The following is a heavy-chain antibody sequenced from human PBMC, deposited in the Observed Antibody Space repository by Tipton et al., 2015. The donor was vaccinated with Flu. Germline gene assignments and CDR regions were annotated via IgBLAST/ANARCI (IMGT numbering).Heavy chain of an antibody. Sequence: SLRLSCAASGFTFSSYGMHWVRQAPGKGLEWVAVIWYDGSNKYYADSVKGRFTISRDNSKNTLYLQMNSLRAEDTAVYYCARERMKRDTVDAFDIWGQGTMVTVSS. CDR1: GFTFSSYG. D-gene: IGHD4-17*01. J-gene: IGHJ3*02. V-gene: IGHV3-33*01. CDR3: ARERMKRDTVDAFDI. CDR2: IWYDGSNK.